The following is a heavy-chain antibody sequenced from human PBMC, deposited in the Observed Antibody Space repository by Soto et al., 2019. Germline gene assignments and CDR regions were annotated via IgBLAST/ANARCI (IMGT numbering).Heavy chain of an antibody. CDR1: GGSISSGGYY. J-gene: IGHJ2*01. D-gene: IGHD2-2*01. V-gene: IGHV4-31*03. CDR3: ARKVPAAISWYFDL. Sequence: QVQLQESGPGLVKPSQTLSLTCTVSGGSISSGGYYWSWIRQHPGKGLEWIGYIYYSGSTYYNPSLKSRVTISVDTSKNQFSLKLSFVTAADTAVYYCARKVPAAISWYFDLWGRGTLVTVSS. CDR2: IYYSGST.